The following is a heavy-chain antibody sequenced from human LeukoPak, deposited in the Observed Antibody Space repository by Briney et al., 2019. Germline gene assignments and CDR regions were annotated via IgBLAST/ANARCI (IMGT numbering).Heavy chain of an antibody. D-gene: IGHD4-17*01. CDR3: AGDGYGDYVGGY. CDR1: GYTFTGYY. V-gene: IGHV1-2*02. CDR2: INPNSGGT. Sequence: ASVKVSCKASGYTFTGYYMHWVRQAPGQGLEWMGWINPNSGGTNYAQKFQGRVTMTRDTSISTAYMELSSLRSEDTAVYYCAGDGYGDYVGGYWGQGTLVTVSS. J-gene: IGHJ4*02.